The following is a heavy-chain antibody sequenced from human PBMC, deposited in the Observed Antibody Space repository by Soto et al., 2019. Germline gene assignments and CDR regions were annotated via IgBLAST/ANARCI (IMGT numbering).Heavy chain of an antibody. J-gene: IGHJ4*02. CDR3: TRGRNLVYYYYDSSGYYLDY. Sequence: GGSLRLSCTASGFTFGDYAMSWFRQAPGKGLEWVGFIRSKAYGGTTEYAASVKGRFTISRDDSKSIAYLQMNSLKTEDTAVYYCTRGRNLVYYYYDSSGYYLDYWGQGTLVTVSS. V-gene: IGHV3-49*03. CDR1: GFTFGDYA. CDR2: IRSKAYGGTT. D-gene: IGHD3-22*01.